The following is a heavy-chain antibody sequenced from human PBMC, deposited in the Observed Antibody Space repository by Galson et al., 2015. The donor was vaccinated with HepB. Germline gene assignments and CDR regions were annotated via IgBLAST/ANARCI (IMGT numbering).Heavy chain of an antibody. V-gene: IGHV1-2*06. CDR3: ARESLAERGNWFDP. Sequence: SVKVSCKASGYTFTGYYMHWVRQAPGQGLEWMGRINPNSGGTNYAQKFQGRVTMTRDTSISTAYMELTRLRSDDTAVYYCARESLAERGNWFDPWGQGTLVTVSP. CDR1: GYTFTGYY. D-gene: IGHD3-16*01. J-gene: IGHJ5*02. CDR2: INPNSGGT.